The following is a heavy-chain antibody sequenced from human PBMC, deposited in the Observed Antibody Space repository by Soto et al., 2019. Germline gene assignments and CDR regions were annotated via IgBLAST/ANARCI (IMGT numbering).Heavy chain of an antibody. CDR3: AKDVSSRRRFDP. CDR2: IQHTGNT. Sequence: PSETLSLTCAVSGASIRSYHWSFLRQPAGKGLEWIGRIQHTGNTNYNPSLKSRVTMSADTSKNQISLKMTSVTAADTAVYFCAKDVSSRRRFDPWGQGVRVTVSS. V-gene: IGHV4-4*07. D-gene: IGHD3-16*01. CDR1: GASIRSYH. J-gene: IGHJ5*02.